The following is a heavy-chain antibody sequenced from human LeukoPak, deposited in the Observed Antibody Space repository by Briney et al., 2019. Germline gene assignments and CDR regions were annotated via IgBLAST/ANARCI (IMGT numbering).Heavy chain of an antibody. V-gene: IGHV4-59*01. D-gene: IGHD6-13*01. Sequence: PSETLSLTCTVSGGSISSYYWSWIRQPPGKRLEWIGYIYYSGSTNYNPSLKSRVTISVDTSKNQFSLKLSSVTAADTAVYYCATFSWYGLDYWGQGTLVTVSS. CDR3: ATFSWYGLDY. J-gene: IGHJ4*02. CDR2: IYYSGST. CDR1: GGSISSYY.